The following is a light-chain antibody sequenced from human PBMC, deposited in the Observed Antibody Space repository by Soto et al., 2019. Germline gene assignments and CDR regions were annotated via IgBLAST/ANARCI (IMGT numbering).Light chain of an antibody. Sequence: DIVMTQSPDSLAVSLGERATINCKSSQSVLYSSNNKNYLNWYQQKPGKAPKLLIYAASSLQSGVPSRFSGSGSGTDFTLTISSLQPEDFATYYCQQSYSTPWTFGQGTKVDNK. V-gene: IGKV1-39*01. CDR3: QQSYSTPWT. J-gene: IGKJ1*01. CDR2: AAS. CDR1: QSVLYSSNNKNY.